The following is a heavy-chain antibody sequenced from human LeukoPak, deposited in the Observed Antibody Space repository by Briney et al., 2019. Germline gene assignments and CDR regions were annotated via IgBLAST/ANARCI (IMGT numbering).Heavy chain of an antibody. Sequence: SQTLSLTCAISGDSVSSNTAAWNWIRQSPSRGLEWLGRTYYRSKWYNDYAGSVKSRITINPDTSRNQFSLQLNSVTPEDTAVYYCVRDHGYDFDYWGRGTLVTVSS. J-gene: IGHJ4*02. CDR2: TYYRSKWYN. CDR1: GDSVSSNTAA. V-gene: IGHV6-1*01. D-gene: IGHD5-18*01. CDR3: VRDHGYDFDY.